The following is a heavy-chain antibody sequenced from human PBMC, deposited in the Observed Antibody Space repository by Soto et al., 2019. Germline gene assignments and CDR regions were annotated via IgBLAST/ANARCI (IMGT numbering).Heavy chain of an antibody. D-gene: IGHD2-21*02. J-gene: IGHJ6*02. CDR1: GGTISRYY. CDR3: ARDLWGYCGTDCYPLDV. Sequence: QVQLQESGPGLVKPSETLSLTCTVSGGTISRYYWSWIRQPPGKGLEWIGYMYNTGSTVYNPSFKRRVTIPVGTSKNQFSLKLNSVTAADTAVYYCARDLWGYCGTDCYPLDVWGQGTTVTVSS. V-gene: IGHV4-59*01. CDR2: MYNTGST.